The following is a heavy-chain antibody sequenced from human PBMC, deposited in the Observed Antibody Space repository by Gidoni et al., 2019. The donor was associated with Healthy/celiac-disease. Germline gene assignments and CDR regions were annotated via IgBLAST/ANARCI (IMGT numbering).Heavy chain of an antibody. D-gene: IGHD6-6*01. J-gene: IGHJ4*02. CDR3: AKLEARSIQDY. CDR2: ISWNSGSI. CDR1: GFTFDDYA. V-gene: IGHV3-9*01. Sequence: EVQLVESGGGLVQPGRSLRPSCAASGFTFDDYAMHWVRQAPGKGLEWVSGISWNSGSIGYADSVKGRFTISRDNAKNSLYLQMNSLRAEDTALYYCAKLEARSIQDYWGQGTLVTVSS.